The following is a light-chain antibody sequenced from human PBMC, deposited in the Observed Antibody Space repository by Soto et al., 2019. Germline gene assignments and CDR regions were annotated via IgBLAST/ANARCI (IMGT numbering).Light chain of an antibody. CDR3: QQRSNWPIT. CDR1: QSVSSY. V-gene: IGKV3-11*01. CDR2: DAS. Sequence: IVLTQSPATLSLSAGERATLSCRASQSVSSYLAWYQQKPGQAPRLLIYDASNRATGIPARFSGSESGTDCTLTISSLETEDGAVYDCQQRSNWPITFGQGTRLEIK. J-gene: IGKJ5*01.